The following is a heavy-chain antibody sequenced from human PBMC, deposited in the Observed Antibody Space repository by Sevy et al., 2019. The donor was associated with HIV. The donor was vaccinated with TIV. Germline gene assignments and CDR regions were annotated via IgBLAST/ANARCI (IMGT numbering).Heavy chain of an antibody. Sequence: ASVKVSCKASGYTFTSYGISWVRQAPGQGLEWMGWISAYNGNTNYAQKLQGRVTMTTDTSTSTAYMELRSLRSDDTAVYYCAREGVRGERGYYSYYYYYGMDVWGQGTTVTVSS. CDR3: AREGVRGERGYYSYYYYYGMDV. CDR1: GYTFTSYG. J-gene: IGHJ6*02. CDR2: ISAYNGNT. V-gene: IGHV1-18*04. D-gene: IGHD3-22*01.